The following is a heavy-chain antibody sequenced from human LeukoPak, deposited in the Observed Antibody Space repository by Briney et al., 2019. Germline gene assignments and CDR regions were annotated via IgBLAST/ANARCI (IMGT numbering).Heavy chain of an antibody. CDR1: GFPLSSYA. CDR3: ARAPVTSCRGAYCYPFDY. D-gene: IGHD2-21*01. J-gene: IGHJ4*02. V-gene: IGHV3-23*01. CDR2: TSSSDAGT. Sequence: GGALRLSCAASGFPLSSYAMSWVRQAPGKGLEWVSATSSSDAGTYYADSVRGRFTISRDNSKNTMYLQVNSLRVEDAAVYYCARAPVTSCRGAYCYPFDYWGQGTLVTVSS.